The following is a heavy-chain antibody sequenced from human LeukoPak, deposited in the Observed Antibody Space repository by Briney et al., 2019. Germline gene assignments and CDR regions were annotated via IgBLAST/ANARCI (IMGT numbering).Heavy chain of an antibody. CDR1: GGSISSHY. J-gene: IGHJ4*02. CDR2: IYYSGST. D-gene: IGHD3-3*01. V-gene: IGHV4-59*11. Sequence: PSETLSLTCTVSGGSISSHYWSWIRQPPGKGLEWIGYIYYSGSTNYNPSLKSRVTISVDTSKNQFSLKLSSVTAADTAVYYCARIEGHYDFWSGYYPTYFDYWGQGTLVTVSS. CDR3: ARIEGHYDFWSGYYPTYFDY.